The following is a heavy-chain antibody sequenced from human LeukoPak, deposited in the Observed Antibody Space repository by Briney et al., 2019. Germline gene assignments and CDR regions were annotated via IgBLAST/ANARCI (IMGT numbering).Heavy chain of an antibody. CDR2: IIPIFGTA. V-gene: IGHV1-69*06. CDR3: ARALPRIAARSHYYYYMDV. D-gene: IGHD6-6*01. J-gene: IGHJ6*03. Sequence: ASVKVSCKASGYTFTSYGISWVRQAPGQGLEWMGGIIPIFGTANYAQKFQGRVTITADKSTSTAYMELSSLRSEDTAVYYCARALPRIAARSHYYYYMDVWGKGTTVTVSS. CDR1: GYTFTSYG.